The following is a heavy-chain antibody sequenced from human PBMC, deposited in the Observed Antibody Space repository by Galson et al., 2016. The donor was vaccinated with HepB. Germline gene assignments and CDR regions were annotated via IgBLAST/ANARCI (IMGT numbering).Heavy chain of an antibody. J-gene: IGHJ4*02. CDR1: GGNFSNYA. CDR2: IIPFFAST. V-gene: IGHV1-69*13. CDR3: ARVAVRYFDWLLDHFYFES. D-gene: IGHD3-9*01. Sequence: SVKVSCKASGGNFSNYAFSWVRQAPGQGLEWVGGIIPFFASTKYSQTFQGRVTITAVESTSTAYMELRSLKSEDTAVYYCARVAVRYFDWLLDHFYFESWGQGTLVSVSS.